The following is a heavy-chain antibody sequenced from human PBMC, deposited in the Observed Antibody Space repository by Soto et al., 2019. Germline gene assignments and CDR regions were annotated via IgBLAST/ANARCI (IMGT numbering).Heavy chain of an antibody. V-gene: IGHV3-9*01. J-gene: IGHJ4*02. CDR2: ISWNSGSI. D-gene: IGHD6-6*01. Sequence: GGSLRLSCAASGFTFDDYAMHWVRQAPGKGLEWVSGISWNSGSIGYADSVKGRFTISRDNAKNSLYLQMNSLRAEDTALYYCAKDFCLYFYCSSSDYWGQRTLVTVPS. CDR3: AKDFCLYFYCSSSDY. CDR1: GFTFDDYA.